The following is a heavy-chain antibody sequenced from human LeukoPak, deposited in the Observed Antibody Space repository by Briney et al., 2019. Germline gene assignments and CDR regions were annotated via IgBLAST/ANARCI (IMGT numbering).Heavy chain of an antibody. J-gene: IGHJ4*02. CDR1: GDIDSSNSAA. CDR2: TYYRSKWYN. V-gene: IGHV6-1*01. D-gene: IGHD5-12*01. CDR3: AREADIVATIFDY. Sequence: SQTLSLTCPISGDIDSSNSAAWHWIRHSPSRGLEWLGRTYYRSKWYNDYAVSVKSRITINPDTSKNQFSLQLNSVTPEDTAVYYCAREADIVATIFDYWGQGTLVTVSS.